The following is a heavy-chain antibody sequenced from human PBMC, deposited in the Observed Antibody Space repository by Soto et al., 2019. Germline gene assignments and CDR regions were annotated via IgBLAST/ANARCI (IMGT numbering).Heavy chain of an antibody. V-gene: IGHV1-3*01. CDR2: INAGNGNT. J-gene: IGHJ4*02. CDR1: GYTFTSYA. CDR3: ARDSSSWYVMGY. Sequence: ASVKVSCKASGYTFTSYAMHWVRQAPGQRLEWMGWINAGNGNTKYSQKFQGRVTITRDTSASTAYMELSSLRSKDTAVYYCARDSSSWYVMGYWGQGTLVTVSS. D-gene: IGHD6-13*01.